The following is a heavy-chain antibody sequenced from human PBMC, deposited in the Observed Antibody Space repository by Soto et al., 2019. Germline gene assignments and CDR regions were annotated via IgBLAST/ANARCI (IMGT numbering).Heavy chain of an antibody. D-gene: IGHD3-22*01. V-gene: IGHV3-48*01. CDR2: ISSSSSTI. CDR1: GFTFSSYS. CDR3: ARDPPLDSSGYYFNYYYYGMDV. J-gene: IGHJ6*02. Sequence: GGSLRLSCAASGFTFSSYSMNWVRQAPGKGLEWVSYISSSSSTIYYADSVKGRFTISRDNAKNSLYLQMNSLRAEDTAVYYCARDPPLDSSGYYFNYYYYGMDVWGQGTTVTVSS.